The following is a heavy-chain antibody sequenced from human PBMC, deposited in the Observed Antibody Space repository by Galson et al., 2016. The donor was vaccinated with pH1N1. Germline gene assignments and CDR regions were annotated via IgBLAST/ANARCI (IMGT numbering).Heavy chain of an antibody. CDR3: AGGLLSGFDP. D-gene: IGHD2-21*01. CDR1: GYKFTTYW. CDR2: IYPDDSDT. J-gene: IGHJ5*02. Sequence: QSGAEVKKPGESLKISCEVFGYKFTTYWIGWVRQMPGKGLEWMGIIYPDDSDTRYNPAFQGQVTISVDKSINTAYLQWNSLKASDTAIYYCAGGLLSGFDPWGQGTLVIVSS. V-gene: IGHV5-51*03.